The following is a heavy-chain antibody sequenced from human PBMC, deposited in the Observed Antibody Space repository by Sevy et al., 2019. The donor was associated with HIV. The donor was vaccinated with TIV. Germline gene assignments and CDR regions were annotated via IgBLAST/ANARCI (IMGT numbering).Heavy chain of an antibody. CDR2: ITWNGDNI. CDR3: ARDRRGYSHKSGYLISDAFDV. Sequence: GGSLRLSCAASGFSFDDYTMNWVRQAPGKGLEWVSGITWNGDNIVYAESVKGRFTVSRDNDKTSLFLQMDSLRAEDTAVYYCARDRRGYSHKSGYLISDAFDVWGQGTLVTVSS. V-gene: IGHV3-20*04. CDR1: GFSFDDYT. J-gene: IGHJ3*01. D-gene: IGHD5-12*01.